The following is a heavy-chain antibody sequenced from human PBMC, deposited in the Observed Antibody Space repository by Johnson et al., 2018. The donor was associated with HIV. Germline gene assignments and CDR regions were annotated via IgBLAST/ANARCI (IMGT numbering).Heavy chain of an antibody. CDR2: ISFDGGHQ. J-gene: IGHJ3*02. Sequence: QMLLVESGGGGVQPGKSLRLSCAATGFTFSAYAMHWVRQAPGKGPEWVAVISFDGGHQFYGESVKGRFTISRDNSKNTLYLQMNSLRAEDTAVYYCARGLIDYGDSQAFDIWGQGTMVTVSS. D-gene: IGHD4-17*01. V-gene: IGHV3-30*04. CDR3: ARGLIDYGDSQAFDI. CDR1: GFTFSAYA.